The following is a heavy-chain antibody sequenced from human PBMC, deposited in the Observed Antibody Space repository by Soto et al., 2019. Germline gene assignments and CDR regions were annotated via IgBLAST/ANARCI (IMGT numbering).Heavy chain of an antibody. CDR2: IYHSGST. J-gene: IGHJ4*02. D-gene: IGHD3-3*01. CDR3: ARSGLRFLEWLSHGPYYFDY. V-gene: IGHV4-30-2*01. Sequence: SETLSLTCAVSGGSISSGGYSWSWIRQPPGKGLEWIGYIYHSGSTYYNPSLKSRVTISVDRSKNQCSLKLSSVTAADTAVYYCARSGLRFLEWLSHGPYYFDYWGQGTLVTVSS. CDR1: GGSISSGGYS.